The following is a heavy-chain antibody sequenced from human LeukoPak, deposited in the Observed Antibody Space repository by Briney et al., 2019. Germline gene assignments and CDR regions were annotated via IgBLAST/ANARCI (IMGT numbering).Heavy chain of an antibody. CDR1: GIIFGTYA. CDR2: ISGSGGRT. Sequence: GGSLRLSCAASGIIFGTYAMSWVRQVPGKGLEWVSAISGSGGRTYHADSVKGRFTISRDNSKNTLYLQMNSLRAEDTAVYYCASGASGDFTFDYWGQGTLVTVSS. D-gene: IGHD2-21*01. J-gene: IGHJ4*02. CDR3: ASGASGDFTFDY. V-gene: IGHV3-23*01.